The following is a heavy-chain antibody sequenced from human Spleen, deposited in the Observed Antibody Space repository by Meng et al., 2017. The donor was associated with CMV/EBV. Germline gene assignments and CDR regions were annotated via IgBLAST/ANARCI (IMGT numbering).Heavy chain of an antibody. CDR1: GGSLRNYF. J-gene: IGHJ4*02. CDR3: ARSNRGGFDH. V-gene: IGHV4-59*01. CDR2: IYDSGSA. D-gene: IGHD2/OR15-2a*01. Sequence: SLCCPMYGGSLRNYFWHWIRQPPGKGLEWIGDIYDSGSAKYKPSLKSRVSMSLDTSKQQFALKLTSVTAADTAVYYCARSNRGGFDHWGQGTLVTVSS.